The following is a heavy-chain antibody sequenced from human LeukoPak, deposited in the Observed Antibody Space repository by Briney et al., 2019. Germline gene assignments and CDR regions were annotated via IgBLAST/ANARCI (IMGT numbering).Heavy chain of an antibody. D-gene: IGHD6-6*01. J-gene: IGHJ4*02. CDR1: GFTFSIYG. V-gene: IGHV3-30*02. Sequence: PGGSLRLSCAASGFTFSIYGMHWVRQAPGKGLEWVAFIRYDGSNKYYADSVKGRFTIFRDNSKNTLYLQMNSLRAEDTAVYFCAKDLGTHSSSFYFDYWGQGTLVTVSS. CDR2: IRYDGSNK. CDR3: AKDLGTHSSSFYFDY.